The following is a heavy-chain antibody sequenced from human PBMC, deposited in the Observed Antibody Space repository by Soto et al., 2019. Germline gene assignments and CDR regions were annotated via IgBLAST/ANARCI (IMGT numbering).Heavy chain of an antibody. CDR1: GLTFSHYS. J-gene: IGHJ6*02. D-gene: IGHD6-13*01. Sequence: EVQLVESGGGLVKPGGSLRLSCAASGLTFSHYSMNWVRQAPGKGLEWVSSISGGGTYRYYAESVKGRFTISRDNAKNPLDLQMNSLRAQDTAVYYCARVNSSLENSNGIGVWGQGATVTVSS. V-gene: IGHV3-21*02. CDR2: ISGGGTYR. CDR3: ARVNSSLENSNGIGV.